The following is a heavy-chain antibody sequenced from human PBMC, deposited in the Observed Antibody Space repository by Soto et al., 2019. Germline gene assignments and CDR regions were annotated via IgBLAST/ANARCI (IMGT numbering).Heavy chain of an antibody. D-gene: IGHD6-19*01. V-gene: IGHV1-18*01. Sequence: GASVKVSCKASGYTFTRSGISWVRQAPGQGLEWMGWISAYNGNTNYAQKLQGRVTMTTDTSTSTAYMELRSLRSDDTAVYYCARDESPIRDWYDAFDIWGQGTMVTVSS. CDR1: GYTFTRSG. J-gene: IGHJ3*02. CDR3: ARDESPIRDWYDAFDI. CDR2: ISAYNGNT.